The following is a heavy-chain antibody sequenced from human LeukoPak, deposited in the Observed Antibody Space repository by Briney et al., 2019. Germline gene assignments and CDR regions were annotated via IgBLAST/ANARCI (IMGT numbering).Heavy chain of an antibody. J-gene: IGHJ4*02. V-gene: IGHV3-23*01. Sequence: GGSLRLSCAASGFTFSSDAMSWVRQAPGKGLEWVSAISGSGGSTYYADSVKGRFTISRDNSKNTLYLQMNSLRAEDTAVYYCAKLWATRYYYDSSGYELDYWGQGTLVTVSS. D-gene: IGHD3-22*01. CDR2: ISGSGGST. CDR3: AKLWATRYYYDSSGYELDY. CDR1: GFTFSSDA.